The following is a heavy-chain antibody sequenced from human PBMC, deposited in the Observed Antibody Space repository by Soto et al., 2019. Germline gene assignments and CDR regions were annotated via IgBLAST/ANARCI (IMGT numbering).Heavy chain of an antibody. Sequence: GGSLRLSCNASGFSFGTYLMTWVRQAPGKGLEWVSSISGNGFDTYYADSVKGRFTVSRDDSKNTLFLQMNSLKAEDTAVYYCARVSGTITIFGVLIPTHWYFDLWGRGTLVTVSS. CDR2: ISGNGFDT. V-gene: IGHV3-23*01. J-gene: IGHJ2*01. CDR1: GFSFGTYL. D-gene: IGHD3-3*01. CDR3: ARVSGTITIFGVLIPTHWYFDL.